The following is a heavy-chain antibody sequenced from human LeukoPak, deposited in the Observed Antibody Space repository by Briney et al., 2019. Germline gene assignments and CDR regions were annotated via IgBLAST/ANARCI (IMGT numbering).Heavy chain of an antibody. CDR1: GFTFSSYG. D-gene: IGHD6-25*01. V-gene: IGHV3-30*02. CDR2: IRYDGSNK. Sequence: GGSLRLSCAASGFTFSSYGMHWVRQAPGKGLEWVAFIRYDGSNKYYADSVKGRFTISRDNSKNTLYLQMNNLRAEDTAVYYCAKDRSAYWGQGTLVTVSS. J-gene: IGHJ4*02. CDR3: AKDRSAY.